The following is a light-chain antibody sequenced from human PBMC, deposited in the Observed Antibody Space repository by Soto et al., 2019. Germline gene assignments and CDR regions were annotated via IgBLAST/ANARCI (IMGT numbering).Light chain of an antibody. CDR3: QVWDSNSVI. CDR1: NIGSRR. V-gene: IGLV3-21*02. J-gene: IGLJ2*01. Sequence: SYELTQPPSVSVAPGQTARISCGGNNIGSRRVHWYQQRPGQAPVFVVYDDSERPSGIPERFSGSNSGNTATLTISRVEGGDEADYYCQVWDSNSVIFGGGTKLTVL. CDR2: DDS.